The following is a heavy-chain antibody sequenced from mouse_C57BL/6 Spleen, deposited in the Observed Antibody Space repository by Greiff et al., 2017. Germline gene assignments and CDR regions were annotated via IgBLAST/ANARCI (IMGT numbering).Heavy chain of an antibody. CDR1: GFTFSSYA. CDR2: ISDGGTYT. V-gene: IGHV5-4*01. Sequence: EVQLVESGGGLVKPGGSLKLSCAASGFTFSSYAMSWVRQTPGKRLEWVATISDGGTYTYYPDNVKGRFTISRDNAKNNLYLQMSHLKSEDTAMYYCARSPRDGSSYGWYFDVWGTGTTVTVSS. D-gene: IGHD1-1*01. CDR3: ARSPRDGSSYGWYFDV. J-gene: IGHJ1*03.